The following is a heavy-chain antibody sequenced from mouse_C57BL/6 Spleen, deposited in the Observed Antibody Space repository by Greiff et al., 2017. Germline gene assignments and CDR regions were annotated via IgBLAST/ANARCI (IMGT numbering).Heavy chain of an antibody. D-gene: IGHD1-2*01. CDR3: ARKEHYYAFAY. CDR2: ISSGSSTI. CDR1: GFTFSDYG. J-gene: IGHJ3*01. Sequence: DVMLVESGGGLVKPGGSLKLSCAASGFTFSDYGMHWVRQAPEKGLEWVAYISSGSSTIYYADTVKGRFTISRDNAKNTLFLQMTSLRSEDTAMYYCARKEHYYAFAYWGQGTLVTVSA. V-gene: IGHV5-17*01.